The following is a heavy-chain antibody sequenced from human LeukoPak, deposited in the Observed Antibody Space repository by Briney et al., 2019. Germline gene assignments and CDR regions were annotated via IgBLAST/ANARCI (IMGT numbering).Heavy chain of an antibody. D-gene: IGHD6-6*01. CDR2: IYPGDSDT. Sequence: GESLKISCKGSGSSFTSYWIGWVRQMPGKGLEWMGIIYPGDSDTRYRPSFQGQVTISAAKSISTAYLQWSYLKASDTAMYYCARHSREYSSSSGGIDYWGQGTLVTVSS. CDR1: GSSFTSYW. J-gene: IGHJ4*02. V-gene: IGHV5-51*01. CDR3: ARHSREYSSSSGGIDY.